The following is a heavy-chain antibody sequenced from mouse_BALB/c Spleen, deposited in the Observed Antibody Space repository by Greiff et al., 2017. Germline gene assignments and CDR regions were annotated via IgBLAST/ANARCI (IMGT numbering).Heavy chain of an antibody. CDR3: ARVYYGYDGYYFDY. Sequence: DVQLQESGPGLVKPSQSLSLTCSVTGYSITSGYYWNWIRQFPGNKLEWMGYISYDGSNNYNPSLKNRISITRDTSKNQFFLKLNSVTTEDTATYYCARVYYGYDGYYFDYWGQGTTLTVSA. D-gene: IGHD2-2*01. V-gene: IGHV3-6*02. J-gene: IGHJ2*01. CDR1: GYSITSGYY. CDR2: ISYDGSN.